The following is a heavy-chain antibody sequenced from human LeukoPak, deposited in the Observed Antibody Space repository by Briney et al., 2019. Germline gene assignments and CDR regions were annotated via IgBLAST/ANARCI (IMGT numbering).Heavy chain of an antibody. D-gene: IGHD5-12*01. V-gene: IGHV3-7*05. CDR2: IKQDGSEK. CDR3: ARALDIVATITPIDY. Sequence: GGSLRLSCAASGFTFSNYWMSWVRQAPGKGLEWVANIKQDGSEKYYVDSVKGRFTTSRDNARNSVHLQMNSLRAEDTAVYYCARALDIVATITPIDYWGQGTLVTVSS. J-gene: IGHJ4*02. CDR1: GFTFSNYW.